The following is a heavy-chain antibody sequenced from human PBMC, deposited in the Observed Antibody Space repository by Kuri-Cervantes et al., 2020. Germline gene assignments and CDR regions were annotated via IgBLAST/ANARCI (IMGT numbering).Heavy chain of an antibody. J-gene: IGHJ5*02. CDR1: GGSISSYY. CDR3: ARGGWLVWFDP. CDR2: IYYSGST. D-gene: IGHD3-10*01. V-gene: IGHV4-59*12. Sequence: GSLRLSCTVSGGSISSYYWSWIRQPPGKGLEWIGYIYYSGSTNYNPSLKSRVTISVGTSKNQFSLKLSSVTAADTAVYYCARGGWLVWFDPWGQGTLVTVSS.